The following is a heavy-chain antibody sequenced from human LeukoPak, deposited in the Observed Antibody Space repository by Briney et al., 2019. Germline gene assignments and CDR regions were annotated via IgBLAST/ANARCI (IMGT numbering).Heavy chain of an antibody. CDR1: GYSFTSYW. Sequence: HGESLEISWKGSGYSFTSYWIGWVPQIPGKGLGWMGIIYPGDSDTRYSPSFEGQVTISADKSSSTAYLQWSSLKASDTAMYYCARAYYYDSSGYLYYFDYWGQGTLVTVSS. V-gene: IGHV5-51*01. D-gene: IGHD3-22*01. CDR3: ARAYYYDSSGYLYYFDY. J-gene: IGHJ4*02. CDR2: IYPGDSDT.